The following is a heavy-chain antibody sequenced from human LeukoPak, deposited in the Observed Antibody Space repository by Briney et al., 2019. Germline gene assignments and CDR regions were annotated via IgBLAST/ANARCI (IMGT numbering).Heavy chain of an antibody. V-gene: IGHV3-23*01. CDR1: GFTFSNAW. Sequence: GGSLRLSCAASGFTFSNAWMSWVRQAPGKGLGWVSSISGGGDYTYYADSVKGRFTISRDSSKKTLYLQINSLRAEDTAIYYCAKALSDWYQEGAFDLWGQGTMVTVSS. J-gene: IGHJ3*01. CDR3: AKALSDWYQEGAFDL. CDR2: ISGGGDYT. D-gene: IGHD2-21*02.